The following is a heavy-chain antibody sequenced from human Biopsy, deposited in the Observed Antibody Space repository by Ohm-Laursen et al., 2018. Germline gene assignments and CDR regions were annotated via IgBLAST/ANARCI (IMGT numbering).Heavy chain of an antibody. CDR1: GLTFSDYW. Sequence: SLRLSCAASGLTFSDYWMNWVRQAPGRGLVWVSRINGDGTNTNYADSVKGRFTISRDNAKNTLYLQMNSLRAEDTAVYYCARDNWLGYWGQGILVTVSS. J-gene: IGHJ4*02. CDR2: INGDGTNT. D-gene: IGHD6-19*01. V-gene: IGHV3-74*01. CDR3: ARDNWLGY.